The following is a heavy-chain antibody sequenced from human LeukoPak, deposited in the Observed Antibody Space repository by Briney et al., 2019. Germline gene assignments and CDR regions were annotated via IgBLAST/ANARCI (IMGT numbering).Heavy chain of an antibody. Sequence: SETLSLTCTVSGGSISSSSYYWGWIRQPPGKGLEWIGSIYYSGSTYYNPSLKSRVTISVDTSKNQFSLKLSSVTAADTAVYYCAREGTRPQHDSYGTYYFDYWGQGTLVTVSS. V-gene: IGHV4-39*07. CDR2: IYYSGST. CDR1: GGSISSSSYY. CDR3: AREGTRPQHDSYGTYYFDY. D-gene: IGHD5-18*01. J-gene: IGHJ4*02.